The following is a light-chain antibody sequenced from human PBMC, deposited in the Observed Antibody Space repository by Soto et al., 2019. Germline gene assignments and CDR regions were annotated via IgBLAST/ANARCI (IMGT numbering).Light chain of an antibody. J-gene: IGLJ1*01. V-gene: IGLV2-14*01. Sequence: QSVLTQPASVSGSPGQSITISCTGTSSDIGGYNFVSWYHQHPGKAPKLMIYEVSNRPSGVSDRFSGSKSGNTASLTISGLQAEDEADYYCSSLRSGTTLFGTGTKVTVL. CDR2: EVS. CDR3: SSLRSGTTL. CDR1: SSDIGGYNF.